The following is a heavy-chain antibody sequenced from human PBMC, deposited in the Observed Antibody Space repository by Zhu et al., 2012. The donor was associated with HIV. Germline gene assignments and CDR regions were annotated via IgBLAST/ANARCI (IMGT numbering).Heavy chain of an antibody. V-gene: IGHV4-59*11. J-gene: IGHJ4*02. D-gene: IGHD1-1*01. Sequence: QVQLQESGPQLVKPSETLSLTCTVSGGSMSSHYWNRVRQPPGKGLQWIGYMYSSGSTKYNFSLKSRVAISLDMSKNQSSLNLSSVTTADTAVYYCARSVKGQLVFDSWGQGALVTVSS. CDR3: ARSVKGQLVFDS. CDR1: GGSMSSHY. CDR2: MYSSGST.